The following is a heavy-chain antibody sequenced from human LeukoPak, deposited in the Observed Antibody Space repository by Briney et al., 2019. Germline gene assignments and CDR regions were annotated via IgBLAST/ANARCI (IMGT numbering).Heavy chain of an antibody. CDR1: GGSISSYY. CDR3: ARDKEGDYYDY. V-gene: IGHV4-59*01. CDR2: IYYSRST. J-gene: IGHJ4*02. Sequence: KPSETPSLTCTVSGGSISSYYWSWIRQPPGKGLEWIGYIYYSRSTNYNPSLKSRVTISVDTSKNQFSLKLSSVTAADTAVYYCARDKEGDYYDYWGQGTLVTVSS.